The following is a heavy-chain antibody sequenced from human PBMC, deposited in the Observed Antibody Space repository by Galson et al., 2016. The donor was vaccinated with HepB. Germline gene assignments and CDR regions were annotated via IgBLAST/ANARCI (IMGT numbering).Heavy chain of an antibody. CDR3: TTWLSHHFDY. Sequence: SLRLSCAASGFTFRHYALSWVRLAPGKGLEWVAQIDGPPPYTHYADSVRGRFSIYRDNSRDTLYLQMDSLTAEDSAIYYCTTWLSHHFDYWGQGTRVTVSS. CDR2: IDGPPPYT. V-gene: IGHV3-23*01. CDR1: GFTFRHYA. J-gene: IGHJ4*02. D-gene: IGHD6-19*01.